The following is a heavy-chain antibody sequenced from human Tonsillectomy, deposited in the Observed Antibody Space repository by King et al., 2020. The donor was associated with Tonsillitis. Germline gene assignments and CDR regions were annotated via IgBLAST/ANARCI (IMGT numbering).Heavy chain of an antibody. V-gene: IGHV3-53*04. D-gene: IGHD3-22*01. J-gene: IGHJ6*02. CDR1: GFTVSSNY. Sequence: VQLVESGGGLVQPGGSLRLSCAASGFTVSSNYMSWVRQAPGKGLEWVSVIYSGGSTYYADSVKGRFTISRHNSKNTVYLQMNSLRDEDTAVYYCARDGDDRSGYYYYAMDVWGQGTTVTVSS. CDR3: ARDGDDRSGYYYYAMDV. CDR2: IYSGGST.